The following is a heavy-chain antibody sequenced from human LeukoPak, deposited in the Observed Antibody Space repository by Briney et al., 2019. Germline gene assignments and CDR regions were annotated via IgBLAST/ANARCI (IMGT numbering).Heavy chain of an antibody. CDR3: AKIGSLLWFGARPTVDYYYGMDV. CDR1: GFTFSSYA. D-gene: IGHD3-10*01. V-gene: IGHV3-30*04. Sequence: GGSLRLSCAASGFTFSSYAMHWVRQAPGKGLEWVAVISYDGSNKYYADSVKGRFTISRDNSKNSLYLQMNSLRAEDTALYYCAKIGSLLWFGARPTVDYYYGMDVWGQGTTVTVSS. CDR2: ISYDGSNK. J-gene: IGHJ6*02.